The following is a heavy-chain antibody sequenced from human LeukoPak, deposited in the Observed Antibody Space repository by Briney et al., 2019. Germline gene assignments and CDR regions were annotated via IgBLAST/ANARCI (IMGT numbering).Heavy chain of an antibody. D-gene: IGHD1-26*01. CDR3: AKISREGATTGPGGPGNFDY. CDR1: GFSFSTSA. Sequence: PGGSLRLSCAASGFSFSTSAMTWVRQAPGKGLEWVSSISTNGGRTYYADSVKGRFTISRDNSKNTLYLQMNSLRAEDTAIYYCAKISREGATTGPGGPGNFDYWGQGTLVTVSS. V-gene: IGHV3-23*01. CDR2: ISTNGGRT. J-gene: IGHJ4*02.